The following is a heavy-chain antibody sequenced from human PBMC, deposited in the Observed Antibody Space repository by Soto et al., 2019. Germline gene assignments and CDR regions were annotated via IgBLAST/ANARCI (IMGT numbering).Heavy chain of an antibody. CDR3: ARRNDFWSGYYYYYYYGMDV. CDR2: ISAYNGNT. CDR1: GYTFTSYG. D-gene: IGHD3-3*01. Sequence: GASVKVSCKASGYTFTSYGISWVRQAPGQGLEWMGWISAYNGNTNYEQKLQGRVTMTTDTSTSTAYMELRSLRSDDTAVYYCARRNDFWSGYYYYYYYGMDVWGQGTTVTVSS. V-gene: IGHV1-18*04. J-gene: IGHJ6*02.